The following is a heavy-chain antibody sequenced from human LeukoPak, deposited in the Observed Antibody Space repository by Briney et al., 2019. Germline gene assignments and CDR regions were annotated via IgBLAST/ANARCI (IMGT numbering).Heavy chain of an antibody. CDR1: GYTFTNYA. J-gene: IGHJ3*02. CDR3: VRSGYCYGGTCHSGAFDI. Sequence: ASVKVSCKPSGYTFTNYAITWVRQAPGQGLEWMGWISPYNGNANYAQKFQGRVTITADKSTSTAYMELRSLRSDDTAVYYCVRSGYCYGGTCHSGAFDIWGQGTVVTVSS. V-gene: IGHV1-18*01. D-gene: IGHD2-15*01. CDR2: ISPYNGNA.